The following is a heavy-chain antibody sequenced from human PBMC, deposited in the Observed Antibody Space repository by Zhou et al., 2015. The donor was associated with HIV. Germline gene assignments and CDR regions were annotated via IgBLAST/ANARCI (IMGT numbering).Heavy chain of an antibody. CDR3: ASSYGGLRLGELSLYYYMDV. V-gene: IGHV1-69*01. Sequence: QVQLVQSGAEVKKPGSSVKVSCKASGGTFSSYAISWVRQAPGQGLEWMGGIIPIFGTANYAQKFQGRVTITADESTSTAYMELSSLRSEDTAVYYCASSYGGLRLGELSLYYYMDVWGKGTTVTVSS. CDR1: GGTFSSYA. D-gene: IGHD3-16*02. J-gene: IGHJ6*03. CDR2: IIPIFGTA.